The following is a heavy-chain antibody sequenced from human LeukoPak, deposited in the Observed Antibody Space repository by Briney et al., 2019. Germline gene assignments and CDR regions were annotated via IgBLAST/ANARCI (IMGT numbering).Heavy chain of an antibody. CDR1: GFTFSDYY. CDR2: ISYDGSNK. CDR3: ARGVAALDY. D-gene: IGHD6-6*01. Sequence: GGSLRLSCAASGFTFSDYYMSWVRQAPGKGLEWVAVISYDGSNKYYADSVKGRFTISRDNSKNTLYLQMNSLRAEDTAVYYCARGVAALDYWGQGTLVTVSS. V-gene: IGHV3-30-3*01. J-gene: IGHJ4*02.